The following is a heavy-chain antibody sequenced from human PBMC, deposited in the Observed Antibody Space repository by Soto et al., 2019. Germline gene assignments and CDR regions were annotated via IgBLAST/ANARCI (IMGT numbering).Heavy chain of an antibody. V-gene: IGHV4-4*07. Sequence: SETLSLTCTVSGGSISSYYWSWIRQPAGKGLEWIGRIYTSGSTNYNPSLKSRVTMSVDTSKNQFSLKLSSVTAADTAVYYCARDVPDYDFWSDYSRGYYYYGMDVWGQGTTVTVSS. CDR1: GGSISSYY. D-gene: IGHD3-3*01. CDR2: IYTSGST. CDR3: ARDVPDYDFWSDYSRGYYYYGMDV. J-gene: IGHJ6*02.